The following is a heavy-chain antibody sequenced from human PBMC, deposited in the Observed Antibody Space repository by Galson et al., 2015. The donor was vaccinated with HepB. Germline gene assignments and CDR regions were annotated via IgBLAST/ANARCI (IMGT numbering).Heavy chain of an antibody. Sequence: PALVKPTQTLTLTCTFSGFSLRTSGMCVSWIRQPPGKALEWLARIDWDDDKKYTTSLKTRLTISKDTSKNRVVLRMTNMDPEDTATYYCARIVGAGGAYDSFDIWGQGTKVTVSS. J-gene: IGHJ3*02. CDR1: GFSLRTSGMC. V-gene: IGHV2-70*11. CDR2: IDWDDDK. D-gene: IGHD6-13*01. CDR3: ARIVGAGGAYDSFDI.